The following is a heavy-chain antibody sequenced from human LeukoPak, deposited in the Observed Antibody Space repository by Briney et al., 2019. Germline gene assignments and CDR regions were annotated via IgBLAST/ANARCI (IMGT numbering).Heavy chain of an antibody. V-gene: IGHV4-39*01. CDR2: IYYSGST. D-gene: IGHD1-7*01. CDR3: VSLPTDNWNYSD. CDR1: GGSISSNRYY. Sequence: SETLPLSCTVSGGSISSNRYYWGWIRQPPGKGLQWIGSIYYSGSTYYNPSLKSRVTISVDTSKNLLSLKLSSVTAADTAVYYCVSLPTDNWNYSDWGQGTLVTVSS. J-gene: IGHJ4*02.